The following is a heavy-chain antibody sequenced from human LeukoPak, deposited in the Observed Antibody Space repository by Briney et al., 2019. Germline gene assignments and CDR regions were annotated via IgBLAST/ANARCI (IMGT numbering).Heavy chain of an antibody. CDR3: AKDLPAAIPGGDY. Sequence: PGGSLRLSCSACGFTFSSYGMHWVRQAPGKGLEWVAFIRYDGSNKYYADSVKGRFTISRDNSKNTLYLQMNCLRAEDTAVYYCAKDLPAAIPGGDYWGQGTLVTVSS. CDR1: GFTFSSYG. J-gene: IGHJ4*02. V-gene: IGHV3-30*02. D-gene: IGHD2-2*02. CDR2: IRYDGSNK.